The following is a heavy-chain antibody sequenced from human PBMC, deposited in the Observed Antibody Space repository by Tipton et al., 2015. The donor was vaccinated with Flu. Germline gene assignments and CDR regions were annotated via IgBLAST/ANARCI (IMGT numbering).Heavy chain of an antibody. CDR1: GGSFSGDY. J-gene: IGHJ5*02. Sequence: TLSLTCVVYGGSFSGDYCSWIRQPPGKGLEWIGEVNHSGSSNYNPSLKSRVTISVDTSKNQFSLKLDSVTAADTAVYYCARDPGSRMFDPWGQGTLVTVSS. V-gene: IGHV4-34*01. CDR2: VNHSGSS. D-gene: IGHD6-13*01. CDR3: ARDPGSRMFDP.